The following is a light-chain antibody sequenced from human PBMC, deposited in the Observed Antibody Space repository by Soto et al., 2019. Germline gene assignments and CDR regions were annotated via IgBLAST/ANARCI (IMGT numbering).Light chain of an antibody. CDR2: DAS. J-gene: IGKJ1*01. V-gene: IGKV1-5*01. CDR1: QSISSW. Sequence: DIQMTQSPYTLSASVGDRVTITCRASQSISSWLAWYQQKPGKAPKLPISDASNLQSGVPSRFSGSGSGTEFTLTIISLQPDDIANYYCQHYNTYWTFGQGTQVDLK. CDR3: QHYNTYWT.